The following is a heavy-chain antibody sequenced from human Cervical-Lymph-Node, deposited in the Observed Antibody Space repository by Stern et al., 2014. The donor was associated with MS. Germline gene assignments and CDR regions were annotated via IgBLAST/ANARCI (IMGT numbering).Heavy chain of an antibody. CDR1: GFTFSNFG. V-gene: IGHV3-30*18. CDR2: ISYDVNDK. J-gene: IGHJ3*02. D-gene: IGHD6-19*01. Sequence: DQLVESGGGVVQPGRSLRLSCAASGFTFSNFGMHWVRQAPGKGLEWVAIISYDVNDKNYADSVKGRFTISRDNSKNTVYLQINSLRAEDTAMYYCAKGRTVAGKGVGAFDIWGQGTLVTVAS. CDR3: AKGRTVAGKGVGAFDI.